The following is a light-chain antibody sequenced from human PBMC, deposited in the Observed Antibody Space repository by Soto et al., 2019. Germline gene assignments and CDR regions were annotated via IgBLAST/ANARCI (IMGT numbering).Light chain of an antibody. CDR1: EDIRTS. J-gene: IGKJ3*01. V-gene: IGKV1-33*01. CDR3: QHYNNLPPFT. CDR2: GAS. Sequence: IQMTQSPSSLSASVGARVSITCQASEDIRTSLSWFQHKPGRAPKLLIYGASYLETGVPSRFRGSGSGTDFTLTISSLQPEVIATYYCQHYNNLPPFTFGPGTIVDIK.